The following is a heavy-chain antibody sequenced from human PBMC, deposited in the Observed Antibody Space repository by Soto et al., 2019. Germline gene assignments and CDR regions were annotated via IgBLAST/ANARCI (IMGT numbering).Heavy chain of an antibody. V-gene: IGHV4-39*01. J-gene: IGHJ4*02. D-gene: IGHD6-13*01. CDR1: GGSISSSSYY. CDR2: IYYSGST. Sequence: QLQLQESRPGLVKPSETLSLTCTVSGGSISSSSYYWGWIRQPPGKGLEWIGSIYYSGSTYYNPSLKSRVTISVDTSKNQFSLKLSSVTAADTAVYYCARGPGYSSSWYTSSYFDYWGQGTLVTVSS. CDR3: ARGPGYSSSWYTSSYFDY.